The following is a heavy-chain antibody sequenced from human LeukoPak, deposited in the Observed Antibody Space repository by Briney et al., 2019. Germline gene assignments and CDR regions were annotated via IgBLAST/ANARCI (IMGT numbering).Heavy chain of an antibody. V-gene: IGHV4-30-4*08. CDR2: IYYSGST. CDR3: ARVDSSGYTFDY. J-gene: IGHJ4*02. Sequence: PSETLSLTCTVSGGSISSGGYYWSWIRQPPGKGLEWIGYIYYSGSTYYNPSLKSRVTISVDTSKNQFSLKLSSVTAADTAVYYCARVDSSGYTFDYWGQGTLVTVSS. D-gene: IGHD3-22*01. CDR1: GGSISSGGYY.